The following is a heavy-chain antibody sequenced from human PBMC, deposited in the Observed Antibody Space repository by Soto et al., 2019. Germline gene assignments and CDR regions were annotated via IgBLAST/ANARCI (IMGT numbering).Heavy chain of an antibody. V-gene: IGHV4-31*03. CDR3: SRARMVRGIIYYYGMDV. CDR2: IYYSGST. CDR1: GGSISSDGNY. D-gene: IGHD3-10*01. J-gene: IGHJ6*02. Sequence: QVQLQESGPGLVKSSQTLSLTCTVSGGSISSDGNYWSWIRQHPGKGLEWIGYIYYSGSTYYNPSLQRRVTISVDTSKNQFSLKLNSVTAADTAVYYCSRARMVRGIIYYYGMDVWGQGTTVTVSS.